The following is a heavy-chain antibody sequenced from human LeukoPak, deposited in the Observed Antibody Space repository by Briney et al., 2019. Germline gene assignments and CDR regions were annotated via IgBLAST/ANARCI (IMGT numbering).Heavy chain of an antibody. CDR1: GFTFGDYA. J-gene: IGHJ5*02. V-gene: IGHV3-49*04. D-gene: IGHD1-14*01. CDR2: IRSKAYGGTT. CDR3: TRGGGKREPFDH. Sequence: GGSLRLSCTASGFTFGDYAMSWVRQAPGKGLEWVGFIRSKAYGGTTEYAASVKGRFTISRDDSKSIAYLQMNSLKTEDTAVYYCTRGGGKREPFDHWGQGTLVTVSS.